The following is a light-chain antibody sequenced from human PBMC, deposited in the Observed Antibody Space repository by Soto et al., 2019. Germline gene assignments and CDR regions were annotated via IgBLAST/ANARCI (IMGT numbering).Light chain of an antibody. CDR2: RDN. Sequence: SYELTQPLSVSVALGQTARITCGGNNSGTKSVHWYQQKPGQAPVLVIYRDNNRPSGIPERFSGSNSGNTATLTISRAQAGDEADYSCQVWDSSTGVFGGGTKLTVL. J-gene: IGLJ2*01. CDR3: QVWDSSTGV. V-gene: IGLV3-9*01. CDR1: NSGTKS.